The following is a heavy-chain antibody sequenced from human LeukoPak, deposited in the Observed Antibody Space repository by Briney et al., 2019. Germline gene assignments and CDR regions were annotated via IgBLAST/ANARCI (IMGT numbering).Heavy chain of an antibody. J-gene: IGHJ4*02. D-gene: IGHD6-19*01. CDR1: GVSINGYY. Sequence: PSETLSLTCTVSGVSINGYYWSWVRQPPGKGVEWVGYIYFSGSTNYNPSLKSRVTISIDTSKNQFSLKLSSVTAADTAVYYCARHEAVAGSNFDYWGQGTLVTVSS. CDR3: ARHEAVAGSNFDY. V-gene: IGHV4-59*08. CDR2: IYFSGST.